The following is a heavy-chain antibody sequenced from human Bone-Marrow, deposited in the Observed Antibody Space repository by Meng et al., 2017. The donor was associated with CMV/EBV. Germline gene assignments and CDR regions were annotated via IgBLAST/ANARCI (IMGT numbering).Heavy chain of an antibody. J-gene: IGHJ6*02. CDR1: GGTFSSYA. D-gene: IGHD3-16*01. Sequence: SVKVSCKASGGTFSSYAISWVRQAPGQGLEWMGGIPIVGAPYYSEKFQGRLTITTDDSTNTAYMELSSLGSEDTAVYYCAREKSPLGYYYYYGMDVWGQGTTVTVSS. CDR3: AREKSPLGYYYYYGMDV. V-gene: IGHV1-69*05. CDR2: IPIVGAP.